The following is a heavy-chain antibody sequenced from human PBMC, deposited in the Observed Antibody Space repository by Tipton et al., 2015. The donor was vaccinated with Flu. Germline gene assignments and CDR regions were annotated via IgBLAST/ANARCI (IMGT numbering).Heavy chain of an antibody. Sequence: TLSLTCIVSGGSISSGGYYWSWIRQHPGKGLEWIGYIYYSGSTYYNPSLKSRVTISVDTSKSQFSLKLSSVTAADTAVYYCATLTGPYGYFDYWGQGTLVTVSS. J-gene: IGHJ4*02. V-gene: IGHV4-31*03. CDR1: GGSISSGGYY. D-gene: IGHD3-9*01. CDR2: IYYSGST. CDR3: ATLTGPYGYFDY.